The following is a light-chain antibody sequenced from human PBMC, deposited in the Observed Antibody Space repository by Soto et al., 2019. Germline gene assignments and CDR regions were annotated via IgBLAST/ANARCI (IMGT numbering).Light chain of an antibody. CDR2: DAY. CDR1: QTISTY. CDR3: QQSDSTPYT. V-gene: IGKV1-39*01. J-gene: IGKJ2*01. Sequence: DIQMTQSPSSLSASVGDRVTITCRASQTISTYLNWYQQKPGKAPRLLIYDAYSLLSGVPSRFSGSGSGTDFTLTIGSLHPEDFSTYYCQQSDSTPYTFGQGTKVEI.